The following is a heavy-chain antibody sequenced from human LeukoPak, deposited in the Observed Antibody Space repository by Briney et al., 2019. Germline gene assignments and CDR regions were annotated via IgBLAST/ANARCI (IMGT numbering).Heavy chain of an antibody. D-gene: IGHD3-16*02. J-gene: IGHJ3*02. CDR1: GFTFSSYW. CDR3: ASFSYDYVWGSYRHDAFDI. CDR2: IKQDGSEK. Sequence: GGSLRLSCAASGFTFSSYWMSWVRQAPGKGLEWVANIKQDGSEKYYVDSVKGRFTIPRDNAKNSLYLQMNSLRAEDTAVYYCASFSYDYVWGSYRHDAFDIWGQGTMVTVSS. V-gene: IGHV3-7*01.